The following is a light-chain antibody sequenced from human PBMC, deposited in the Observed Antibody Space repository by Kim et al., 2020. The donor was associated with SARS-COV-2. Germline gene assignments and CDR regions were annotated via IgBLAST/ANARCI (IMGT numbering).Light chain of an antibody. CDR2: GAS. J-gene: IGKJ1*01. V-gene: IGKV3-20*01. Sequence: SPGASAPLSCRASQSVSSISLAWYQQKPCQAPRLLLYGASSRATGIPDRFSGSGSGTDFTLTITRLEPEDFAVYYCQQYSSSPATFGQGTKVDIK. CDR1: QSVSSIS. CDR3: QQYSSSPAT.